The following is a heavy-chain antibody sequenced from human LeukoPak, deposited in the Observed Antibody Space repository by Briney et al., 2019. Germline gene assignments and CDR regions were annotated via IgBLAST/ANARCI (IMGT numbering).Heavy chain of an antibody. CDR2: IYSSGST. J-gene: IGHJ6*04. D-gene: IGHD3-10*01. Sequence: PSETLSLTCTVSSGSINDYYWSWVRQPAGKGLEWLGRIYSSGSTTYNPSLKSRITMSVDTSKNQFSLKMTSVTAADTAVYYCAREGKWFGTYYYCMDVWGKGTRSPSPQ. CDR3: AREGKWFGTYYYCMDV. CDR1: SGSINDYY. V-gene: IGHV4-4*07.